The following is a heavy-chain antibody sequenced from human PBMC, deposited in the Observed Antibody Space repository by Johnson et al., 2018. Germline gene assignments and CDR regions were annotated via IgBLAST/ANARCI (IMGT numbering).Heavy chain of an antibody. CDR2: MNPNSANT. J-gene: IGHJ1*01. D-gene: IGHD3-3*01. CDR3: TRVSDYDFWSDTEPFQH. Sequence: QVQLVQGGAEVKKPGATVKVSCKASGYTFTSYDINWVRQATGQGLEWMGWMNPNSANTGYAQKFQGRVTMTRNTSISTAYMELSSLRPEDTAVYYCTRVSDYDFWSDTEPFQHWGQGTLVTVYS. V-gene: IGHV1-8*01. CDR1: GYTFTSYD.